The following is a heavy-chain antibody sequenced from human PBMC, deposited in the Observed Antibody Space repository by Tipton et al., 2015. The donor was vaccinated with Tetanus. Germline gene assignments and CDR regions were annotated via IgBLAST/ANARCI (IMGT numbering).Heavy chain of an antibody. V-gene: IGHV3-23*01. Sequence: SLRLSCVASGLTFSSYAMNWVRQAPGKGLEWVSGISGSDGSTYYADSVRGRFTISRDNSKNTLYLQMNSLRAEDTAVYYCATTHTLRDWGQGTLVAASS. CDR2: ISGSDGST. CDR3: ATTHTLRD. D-gene: IGHD3-10*01. CDR1: GLTFSSYA. J-gene: IGHJ4*01.